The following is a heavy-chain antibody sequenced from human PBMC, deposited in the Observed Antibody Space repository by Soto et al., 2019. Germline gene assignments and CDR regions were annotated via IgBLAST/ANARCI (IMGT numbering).Heavy chain of an antibody. D-gene: IGHD3-10*01. V-gene: IGHV3-33*01. J-gene: IGHJ6*02. Sequence: GGSLRLSCAASGFTFSSYGMHWVRQAPGKGLEWVAVIWYDGSNKYYADSVEGRFTISRDNSKNTLYLQMNSLRAEDTAVYYCARGRFGELLRIYYYYGMDVWGQGTTVTVSS. CDR3: ARGRFGELLRIYYYYGMDV. CDR1: GFTFSSYG. CDR2: IWYDGSNK.